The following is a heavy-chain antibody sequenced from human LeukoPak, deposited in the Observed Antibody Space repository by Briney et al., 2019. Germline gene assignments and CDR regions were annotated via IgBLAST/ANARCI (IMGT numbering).Heavy chain of an antibody. J-gene: IGHJ4*02. CDR1: VGTFSSYA. D-gene: IGHD2-8*01. Sequence: SVKVSCKASVGTFSSYAISWVRQAPGQGLEWMGGIIPIFGTANYAQKFQGRVTITADESTSTAYMELSSLRSEDTAVYYCARDSLYCTNGVCSFFDYWGQGTLVTVSS. CDR2: IIPIFGTA. V-gene: IGHV1-69*13. CDR3: ARDSLYCTNGVCSFFDY.